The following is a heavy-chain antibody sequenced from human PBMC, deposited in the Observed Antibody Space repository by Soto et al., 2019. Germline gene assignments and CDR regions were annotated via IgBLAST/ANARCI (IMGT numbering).Heavy chain of an antibody. V-gene: IGHV4-34*01. CDR2: INHSGST. Sequence: PSETLSLTCAVYGGSFSGYYWSWIRQPPGKGLEWIGEINHSGSTNYNPSLKSRVTISVDTSKNQFSLKLSSVTAADTAVYYCARGDRRALYSYGYFDYWGQGTLVTVSS. J-gene: IGHJ4*02. D-gene: IGHD5-18*01. CDR1: GGSFSGYY. CDR3: ARGDRRALYSYGYFDY.